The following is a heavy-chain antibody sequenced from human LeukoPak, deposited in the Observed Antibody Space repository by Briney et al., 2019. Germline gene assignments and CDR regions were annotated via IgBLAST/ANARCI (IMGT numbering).Heavy chain of an antibody. V-gene: IGHV3-74*01. CDR2: IKTDGTTT. CDR3: ATDRSWGGFDN. J-gene: IGHJ4*02. D-gene: IGHD3-16*01. Sequence: PGRSLRLSCAASEITFSTYWMHWVRQAPGKGLLWVSRIKTDGTTTYYADSVKGRFTVSRDNAKNTLYLQMNSLRAEDTAVYYCATDRSWGGFDNWGQGTLVTVSS. CDR1: EITFSTYW.